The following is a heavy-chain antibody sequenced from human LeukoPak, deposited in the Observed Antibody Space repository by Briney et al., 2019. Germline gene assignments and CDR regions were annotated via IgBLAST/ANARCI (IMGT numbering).Heavy chain of an antibody. CDR3: AKGLSSSWYGYFDY. J-gene: IGHJ4*02. D-gene: IGHD6-13*01. Sequence: GRSLRLSCAASGFTFDDYAIHWVRHAPGKGLQWVSGISWNSGSIGYADSVKGRFTISRDNAKKSLYLQMHSLRAEDMALYYCAKGLSSSWYGYFDYWGQGTLVTVSS. V-gene: IGHV3-9*03. CDR1: GFTFDDYA. CDR2: ISWNSGSI.